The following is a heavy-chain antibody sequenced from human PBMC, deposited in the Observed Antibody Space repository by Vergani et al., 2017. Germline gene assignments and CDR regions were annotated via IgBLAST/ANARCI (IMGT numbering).Heavy chain of an antibody. D-gene: IGHD3-10*01. V-gene: IGHV4-59*01. CDR1: GGSINSYY. J-gene: IGHJ3*02. Sequence: QVQLQESGPGLVKPSETLSLTCTVSGGSINSYYWSWIRQPPGQGLEWIGYIYYSGSTNYSPSLKSRLTISVDTSKNHFSLKLSSVTAADTAVYYCARGRYYYDIWGQGTMVTVSS. CDR2: IYYSGST. CDR3: ARGRYYYDI.